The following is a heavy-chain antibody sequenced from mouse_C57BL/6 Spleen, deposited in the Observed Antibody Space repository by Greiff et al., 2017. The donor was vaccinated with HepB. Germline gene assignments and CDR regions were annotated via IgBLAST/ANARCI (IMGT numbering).Heavy chain of an antibody. D-gene: IGHD2-5*01. J-gene: IGHJ4*01. V-gene: IGHV5-17*01. CDR2: ISSGSSTN. CDR3: ATIVTDY. CDR1: GFTFSDYG. Sequence: EVKLMESGGGLVKPGGSLKLSCAASGFTFSDYGMHWVRQAPEKGLEWVAYISSGSSTNYYADTVKGRFTISRDNAKNTLFLQMTSLRSEDTAMYYCATIVTDYWGQGTSVTVSS.